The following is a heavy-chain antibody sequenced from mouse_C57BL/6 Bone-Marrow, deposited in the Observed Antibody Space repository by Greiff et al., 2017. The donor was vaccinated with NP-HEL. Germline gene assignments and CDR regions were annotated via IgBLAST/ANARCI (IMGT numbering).Heavy chain of an antibody. V-gene: IGHV1-76*01. CDR3: ASPYSNYEYFDV. J-gene: IGHJ1*03. CDR1: GYTFTDYY. CDR2: IYPGSGNT. Sequence: QVQLKQSGAELVRPGASVKLSCKASGYTFTDYYINWVKQRPGQGLEWIARIYPGSGNTYYNEKFKGKATLTAEKSSSTAYMQLSSLTSDDSAVYFCASPYSNYEYFDVWGTGTTVTVSS. D-gene: IGHD2-5*01.